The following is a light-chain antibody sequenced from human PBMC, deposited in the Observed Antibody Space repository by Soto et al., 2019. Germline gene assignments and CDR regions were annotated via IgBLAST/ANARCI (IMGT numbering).Light chain of an antibody. V-gene: IGKV1-39*01. CDR2: AAS. Sequence: DIQMTQSPSSLSASVGDRVTIICRASRSISSILHWYQQKPGKAPNLLIYAASILQDGVPSRFSGSGSGTDFTLTIHNLQPEDFATYFCQQGYSTPFTFGPGTKVDF. CDR1: RSISSI. CDR3: QQGYSTPFT. J-gene: IGKJ3*01.